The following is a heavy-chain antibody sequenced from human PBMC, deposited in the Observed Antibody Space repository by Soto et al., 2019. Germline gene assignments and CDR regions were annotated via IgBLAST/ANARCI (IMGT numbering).Heavy chain of an antibody. D-gene: IGHD5-12*01. CDR1: GCTFSSYA. Sequence: EVQLLESGGGLVQPGGSLRLSCAASGCTFSSYAMSWVRQAPGKGLEWVSAISGSGGSTYYADSVKGRFTISRDNCKNTLYLHMNSLRAEDTSVYYCARLRNSFDYWGQGTLVTVSS. J-gene: IGHJ4*02. CDR3: ARLRNSFDY. V-gene: IGHV3-23*01. CDR2: ISGSGGST.